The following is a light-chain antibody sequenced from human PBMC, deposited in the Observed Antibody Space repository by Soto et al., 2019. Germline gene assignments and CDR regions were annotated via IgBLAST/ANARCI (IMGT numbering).Light chain of an antibody. CDR1: SSDIGSHT. CDR2: SNN. CDR3: AAWDDSLSGRYV. J-gene: IGLJ1*01. V-gene: IGLV1-44*01. Sequence: QSVLTQPPSTSGTPGQRVAISCSGTSSDIGSHTVNWYQQLPGTAPKLLIYSNNQRPSGVPDRFSGSKSGTSASLAISGLRSEDEADYYCAAWDDSLSGRYVFGTGTKVTVL.